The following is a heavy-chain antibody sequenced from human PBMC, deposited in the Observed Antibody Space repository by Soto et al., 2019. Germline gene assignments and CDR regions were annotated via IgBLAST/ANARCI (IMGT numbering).Heavy chain of an antibody. Sequence: ETLSLTCSVSGAFISSGAFYCDWFRQPPGKGLEWIGSLSHSGRTFYNASLRSRVEISVETLQFSLRLNSVSAADTAIYYCGRGDFPAVVDYWVRGSLVTVSS. CDR1: GAFISSGAFY. D-gene: IGHD6-6*01. J-gene: IGHJ4*02. CDR3: GRGDFPAVVDY. CDR2: LSHSGRT. V-gene: IGHV4-39*01.